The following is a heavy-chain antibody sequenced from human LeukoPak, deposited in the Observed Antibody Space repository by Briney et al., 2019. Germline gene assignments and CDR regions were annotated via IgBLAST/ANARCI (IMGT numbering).Heavy chain of an antibody. CDR1: GYTFTSYG. CDR3: ARLESSGSYSSFDY. J-gene: IGHJ4*02. V-gene: IGHV7-4-1*02. Sequence: ASVKVSCKASGYTFTSYGISWVRQAPGQGLEWMGWINTNTGNPTYAQGFTGRFVFSLDTSVSTAYLQISSLKAEDTAVYYCARLESSGSYSSFDYWGQGTLVTVSS. CDR2: INTNTGNP. D-gene: IGHD1-26*01.